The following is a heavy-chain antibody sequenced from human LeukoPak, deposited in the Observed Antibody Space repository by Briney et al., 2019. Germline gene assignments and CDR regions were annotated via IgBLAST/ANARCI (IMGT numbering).Heavy chain of an antibody. J-gene: IGHJ4*02. CDR3: ARDRNRNYDY. V-gene: IGHV1-69*13. Sequence: GASVKVSCKASGGTFSSYAISWVRQAPGQGLEWMGGIIPIFGTANYAQKFQGRVTITADESTSTAYMELSRLRSDDTAVYYCARDRNRNYDYWGQGTLVTVSS. D-gene: IGHD1-14*01. CDR2: IIPIFGTA. CDR1: GGTFSSYA.